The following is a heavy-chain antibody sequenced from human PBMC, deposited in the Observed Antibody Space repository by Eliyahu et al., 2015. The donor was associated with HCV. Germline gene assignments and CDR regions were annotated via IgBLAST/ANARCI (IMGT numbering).Heavy chain of an antibody. CDR3: ARDIGVACTGGVCYPGYYYGMDV. CDR2: ISAYNGNT. D-gene: IGHD2-8*02. Sequence: QVQLVQSGAEVKKPGASVKVSCKASGYTFTSXGISWVRQAPGQGLEWMGWISAYNGNTNYAQKLQGRVTMTTDTSTSTAYMELRSLRSDDTAVYYCARDIGVACTGGVCYPGYYYGMDVWGQGTTVTVSS. V-gene: IGHV1-18*01. J-gene: IGHJ6*02. CDR1: GYTFTSXG.